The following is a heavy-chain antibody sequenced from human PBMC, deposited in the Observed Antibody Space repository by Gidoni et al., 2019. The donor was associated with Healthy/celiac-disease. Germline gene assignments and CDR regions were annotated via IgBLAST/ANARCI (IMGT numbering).Heavy chain of an antibody. J-gene: IGHJ4*02. CDR2: IYTSGST. CDR3: AREGYGSGSYLYYFDF. D-gene: IGHD3-10*01. V-gene: IGHV4-61*02. Sequence: VQLQESGPGLVKPSQTLSPTRPGSCRSISSGSYYWSWIRPPAGKGLAWIGRIYTSGSTNYNPSLKSRVTISVDTSKNQFSLKLSSVTAADTAVYYCAREGYGSGSYLYYFDFWGQGTLVTVSS. CDR1: CRSISSGSYY.